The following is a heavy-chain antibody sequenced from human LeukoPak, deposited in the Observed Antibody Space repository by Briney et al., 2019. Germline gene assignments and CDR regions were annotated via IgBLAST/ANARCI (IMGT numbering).Heavy chain of an antibody. CDR1: GFTVSSNY. D-gene: IGHD2-2*01. CDR2: IYSGGST. CDR3: AREDTYCSSTSCYPYFDY. Sequence: QAGGSLRLSCAASGFTVSSNYMSWVRQAPGKGLEWVSVIYSGGSTYYADSVKGRFTVSRDNSKNTLYLQMNSLRAEDTAVYYCAREDTYCSSTSCYPYFDYWGQGTLVTVSS. J-gene: IGHJ4*02. V-gene: IGHV3-53*01.